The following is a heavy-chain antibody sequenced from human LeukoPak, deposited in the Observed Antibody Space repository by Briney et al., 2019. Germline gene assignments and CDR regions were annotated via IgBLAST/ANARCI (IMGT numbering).Heavy chain of an antibody. CDR2: IIPIFGTA. CDR1: GVTFSSYA. CDR3: ARGCGGGDCYDY. V-gene: IGHV1-69*01. Sequence: SVKVSCKASGVTFSSYAMSWVRQAPGQGLEWMGGIIPIFGTANYAQKFQGRVTITADESTSTAYMELSSLRSEDTAVYYCARGCGGGDCYDYWGQGTLVTVSS. D-gene: IGHD2-21*01. J-gene: IGHJ4*02.